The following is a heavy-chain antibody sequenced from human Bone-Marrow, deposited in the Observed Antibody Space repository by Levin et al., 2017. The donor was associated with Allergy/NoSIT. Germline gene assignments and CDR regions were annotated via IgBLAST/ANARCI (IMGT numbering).Heavy chain of an antibody. Sequence: GGSLILSCAASGFIFDDYVMHWVRQAPGKGLEWVSGISWNGAYPGYADSVKGRFTISRDNAKNSLYLQMNSLRAEDTALYYCAKAYSSSWSGRFDSWGQGALVTVSS. D-gene: IGHD6-13*01. CDR1: GFIFDDYV. CDR2: ISWNGAYP. CDR3: AKAYSSSWSGRFDS. J-gene: IGHJ4*02. V-gene: IGHV3-9*01.